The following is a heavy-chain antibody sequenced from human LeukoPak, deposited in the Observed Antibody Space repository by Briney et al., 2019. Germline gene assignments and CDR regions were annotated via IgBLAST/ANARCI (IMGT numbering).Heavy chain of an antibody. D-gene: IGHD6-13*01. Sequence: GGSLRLSCAASGFTFSSYAMTWVRQAPGKGLEWVSTISGSGGSTYYADTVKGRFTISRDNSKNTLYLQMNSLRAEDTAVYYCARARGYLGIAAALYWGQGTLVTVSS. CDR2: ISGSGGST. CDR1: GFTFSSYA. J-gene: IGHJ4*02. V-gene: IGHV3-23*01. CDR3: ARARGYLGIAAALY.